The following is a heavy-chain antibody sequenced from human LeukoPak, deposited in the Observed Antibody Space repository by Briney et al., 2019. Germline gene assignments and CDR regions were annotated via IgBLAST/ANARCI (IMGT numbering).Heavy chain of an antibody. V-gene: IGHV3-7*01. CDR3: ARYDGGSGPFDY. J-gene: IGHJ4*02. D-gene: IGHD3-10*01. CDR2: IKPSGSEK. CDR1: GFTFSNYW. Sequence: GGSLRLSCEGSGFTFSNYWMTWVRQAPEKGLEWVANIKPSGSEKHYADSVEGRFTISRDNAKNSLYLQMNSLRAEDTAVYYCARYDGGSGPFDYWGQGTLVTVSS.